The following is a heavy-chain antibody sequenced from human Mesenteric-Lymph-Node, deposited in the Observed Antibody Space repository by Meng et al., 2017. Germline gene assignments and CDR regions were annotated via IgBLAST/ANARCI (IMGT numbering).Heavy chain of an antibody. V-gene: IGHV3-49*03. CDR3: TRDFDWRGRNYYGMDV. Sequence: GESLKISCTASGFTFGDYAMSWFRQAPGKGLEWVGFIRSKAYGGTTEYAASVKGRFTISRDDSKSIAYLQMNSLKTEDTAVYYCTRDFDWRGRNYYGMDVWGQGTTVTVSS. CDR2: IRSKAYGGTT. J-gene: IGHJ6*02. D-gene: IGHD3-9*01. CDR1: GFTFGDYA.